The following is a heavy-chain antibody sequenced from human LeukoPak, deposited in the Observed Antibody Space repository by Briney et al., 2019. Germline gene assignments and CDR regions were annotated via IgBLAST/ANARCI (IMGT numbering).Heavy chain of an antibody. CDR1: GGSISRYY. V-gene: IGHV4-59*01. D-gene: IGHD3-22*01. J-gene: IGHJ4*02. CDR3: ARTTSHYYDSGVYYYVDY. CDR2: SYYSGST. Sequence: PSETLSLTCTVSGGSISRYYWSWIRQPPGKGLEWIGFSYYSGSTNYNPSLKSRVTISVDTSKNQFSLKLSSVTAADTAVYYCARTTSHYYDSGVYYYVDYWGQGTLVTVSS.